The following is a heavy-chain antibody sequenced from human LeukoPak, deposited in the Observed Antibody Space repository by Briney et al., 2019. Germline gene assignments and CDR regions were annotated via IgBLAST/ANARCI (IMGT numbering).Heavy chain of an antibody. V-gene: IGHV3-30*01. CDR3: ARTVVSAARPTYYYYYYSMDV. CDR1: GFTFSSYA. Sequence: GGSLRLSCAASGFTFSSYAMHWVRQAPGKGLEWVAVISYDGSNKYYADSVKGRFTISRDNSKNTLYLQMNSLRAEDTAVYYCARTVVSAARPTYYYYYYSMDVWGKGTTVTVSS. D-gene: IGHD6-6*01. CDR2: ISYDGSNK. J-gene: IGHJ6*03.